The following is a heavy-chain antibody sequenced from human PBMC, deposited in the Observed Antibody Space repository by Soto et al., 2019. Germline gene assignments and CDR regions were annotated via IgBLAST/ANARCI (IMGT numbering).Heavy chain of an antibody. CDR1: GFTFSTYN. CDR2: ISDSSSTI. J-gene: IGHJ5*02. Sequence: GGSLRLSCAASGFTFSTYNMNWVRQAPGKGLEWVSYISDSSSTIHYADSVKGRFTISRDNAKNSLYLQMNSLRVEDTGVYYCAKPRSGLEWPPFDPWGHGTLVTVSS. CDR3: AKPRSGLEWPPFDP. V-gene: IGHV3-48*01. D-gene: IGHD3-3*01.